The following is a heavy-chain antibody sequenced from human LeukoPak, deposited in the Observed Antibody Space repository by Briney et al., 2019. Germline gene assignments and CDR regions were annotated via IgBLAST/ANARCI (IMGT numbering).Heavy chain of an antibody. CDR1: GYSFTNYW. CDR2: IYPDDSDT. J-gene: IGHJ4*02. Sequence: GESLNISCKGSGYSFTNYWIGWVRQMAGKGLEWMGIIYPDDSDTRYSPSFQGQVTISADKSISTACLQWSSLKASDTAMYYCARRSYYDSGGYYYDFWGQGTLVTVSS. V-gene: IGHV5-51*01. CDR3: ARRSYYDSGGYYYDF. D-gene: IGHD3-22*01.